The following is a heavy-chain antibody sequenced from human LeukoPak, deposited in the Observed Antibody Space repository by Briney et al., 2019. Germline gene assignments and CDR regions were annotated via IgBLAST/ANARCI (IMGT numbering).Heavy chain of an antibody. CDR3: AFNHLFDY. CDR1: GSTLSSYA. V-gene: IGHV3-23*01. CDR2: INTSGGST. J-gene: IGHJ4*02. Sequence: GGSLRLSCAASGSTLSSYAMSWVRQAPGKGLEWVSGINTSGGSTYYADSVKGRFTISRDNPKNTLYLQMNSLRAEDTAVYYCAFNHLFDYWGQGTLVTVSS. D-gene: IGHD1-14*01.